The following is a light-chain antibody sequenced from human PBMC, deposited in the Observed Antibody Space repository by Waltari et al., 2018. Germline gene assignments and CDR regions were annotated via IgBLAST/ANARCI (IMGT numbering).Light chain of an antibody. CDR2: GSS. Sequence: EIVLPQSPGTLSLSPGARATLSCRASQSVSSSYLAWYQQEPGQAPRLRIYGSSSRATGIPDRFSGSGSGTDFTLTISRLEPEDFAVYYCQQYGSSPPLYTFGQGTKLEIK. V-gene: IGKV3-20*01. CDR1: QSVSSSY. CDR3: QQYGSSPPLYT. J-gene: IGKJ2*01.